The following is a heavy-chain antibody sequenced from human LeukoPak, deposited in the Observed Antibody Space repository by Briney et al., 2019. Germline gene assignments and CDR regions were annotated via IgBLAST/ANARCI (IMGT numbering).Heavy chain of an antibody. CDR2: INHRRST. J-gene: IGHJ6*03. V-gene: IGHV4-34*01. CDR1: GGSFSGYY. CDR3: ARLAQQLVLYYYYYYYMDV. D-gene: IGHD6-13*01. Sequence: SETLSLTCAVYGGSFSGYYWTWIRQPPGKGLEWIGEINHRRSTKYSPSLKSRVTISVDTSKNQFSLKLSSVTAADTAVYYCARLAQQLVLYYYYYYYMDVWGKGTTVTISS.